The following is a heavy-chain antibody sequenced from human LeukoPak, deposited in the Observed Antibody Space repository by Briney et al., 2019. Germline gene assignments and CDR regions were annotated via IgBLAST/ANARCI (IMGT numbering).Heavy chain of an antibody. Sequence: PSETLSLTCTVSGGSISSSSYYWGWIRQPPGKGLEWIGSIYYSGSTYYNPSLKSRVTISVDTSKNQFSLKLTSVTAADTAVYFCARSVSSLFAFGTNWPGGFDYWGQGALVTVSS. D-gene: IGHD7-27*01. CDR2: IYYSGST. J-gene: IGHJ4*02. CDR3: ARSVSSLFAFGTNWPGGFDY. V-gene: IGHV4-39*07. CDR1: GGSISSSSYY.